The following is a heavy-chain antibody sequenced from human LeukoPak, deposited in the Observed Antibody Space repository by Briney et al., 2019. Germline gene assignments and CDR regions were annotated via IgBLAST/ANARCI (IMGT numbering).Heavy chain of an antibody. CDR3: ARDFYYDSSGYYGGYNWFDP. D-gene: IGHD3-22*01. CDR2: ISAYNGNT. J-gene: IGHJ5*02. Sequence: ASVKVSCEASGYIFSSYGISWVRQAPGQGLEWMGWISAYNGNTNYAQNLQGRVTMTTDTSTSTAYMELRGLRSDDTAVYYCARDFYYDSSGYYGGYNWFDPWGQGTLVTVSS. V-gene: IGHV1-18*01. CDR1: GYIFSSYG.